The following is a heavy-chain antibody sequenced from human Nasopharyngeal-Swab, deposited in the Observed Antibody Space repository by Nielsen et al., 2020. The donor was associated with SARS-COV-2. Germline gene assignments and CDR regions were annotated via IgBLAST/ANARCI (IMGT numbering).Heavy chain of an antibody. CDR3: ARAGDIRYYYYGMDV. J-gene: IGHJ6*02. V-gene: IGHV4-34*01. D-gene: IGHD2-21*01. CDR2: INHSGST. Sequence: RQAPGKGLEWIGEINHSGSTNYNPSLKSRVTISVDTSKNQFSLKLSSVTAADTAVYYCARAGDIRYYYYGMDVWGQGTLVTVSS.